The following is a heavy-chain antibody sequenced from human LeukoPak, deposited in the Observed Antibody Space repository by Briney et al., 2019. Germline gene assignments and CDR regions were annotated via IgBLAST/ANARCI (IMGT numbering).Heavy chain of an antibody. CDR2: ISGSGGST. Sequence: GGSLRLPCAASGFTFSSYAMSWVRQAPGKGLEWVSAISGSGGSTYYADPVKGRFTISRDNSKNTLYLQMNSLRAEDTAVYYCAKVGPVQQQLSAFDIWGQGTMVTVSS. J-gene: IGHJ3*02. CDR1: GFTFSSYA. D-gene: IGHD6-13*01. V-gene: IGHV3-23*01. CDR3: AKVGPVQQQLSAFDI.